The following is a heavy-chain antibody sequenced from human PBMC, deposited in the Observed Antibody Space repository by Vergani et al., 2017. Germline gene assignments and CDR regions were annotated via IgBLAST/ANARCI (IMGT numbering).Heavy chain of an antibody. D-gene: IGHD3-10*01. CDR1: GYTFTSYG. CDR3: ARDPVYYCGSGNYYYCVDV. J-gene: IGHJ6*02. CDR2: ISAYNGNT. Sequence: QVQLVQSGAEVKKPGASVKVSCKASGYTFTSYGISWVRQAPGQGLEWMGWISAYNGNTNYVQKLQGRITMTTDTSTSTAYMELRSLRSYDTAVYYCARDPVYYCGSGNYYYCVDVWGQGTTVTGSS. V-gene: IGHV1-18*01.